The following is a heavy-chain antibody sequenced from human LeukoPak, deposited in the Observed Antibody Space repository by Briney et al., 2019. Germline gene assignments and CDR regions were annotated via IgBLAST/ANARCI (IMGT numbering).Heavy chain of an antibody. V-gene: IGHV1-46*01. CDR1: GYTFTCYY. Sequence: ASVKVSCKASGYTFTCYYMHWVRQAPGQGLEWMGIINPSGGSTSYAQKFQGRVTMTEDTSTDTAYMDLSSLRSEDTAVYYCVTVPYSNGWHYFDYWGQGTLVTVSS. CDR3: VTVPYSNGWHYFDY. D-gene: IGHD6-19*01. CDR2: INPSGGST. J-gene: IGHJ4*02.